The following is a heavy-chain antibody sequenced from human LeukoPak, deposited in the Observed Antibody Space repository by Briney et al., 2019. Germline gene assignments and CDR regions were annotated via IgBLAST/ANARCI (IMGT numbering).Heavy chain of an antibody. CDR1: GGSISNYY. CDR3: ARGAMATTPFFDY. CDR2: VYYTGST. V-gene: IGHV4-59*01. J-gene: IGHJ4*02. D-gene: IGHD5-24*01. Sequence: PSETLSLTCPVSGGSISNYYYWTWIRQPPGKGLEWIGYVYYTGSTNFNPSLKSRVTMPLDTSRNQFSLKLTSLTAADTAVYYCARGAMATTPFFDYWGQGTLVTVSS.